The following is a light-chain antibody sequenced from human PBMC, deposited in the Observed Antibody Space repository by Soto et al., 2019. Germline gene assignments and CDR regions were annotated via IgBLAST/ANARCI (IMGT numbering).Light chain of an antibody. V-gene: IGKV3-20*01. CDR2: GAS. Sequence: IVLTQSPGTLSLSPGERATLSCRASQSVSSSYFAWYQQKPGQAPRLLIYGASSRTTGIPDRFSGSGSGTDFTLTISRLEPEYFAVYYCQQYGSSPGYTFGQGTKLEIK. J-gene: IGKJ2*01. CDR1: QSVSSSY. CDR3: QQYGSSPGYT.